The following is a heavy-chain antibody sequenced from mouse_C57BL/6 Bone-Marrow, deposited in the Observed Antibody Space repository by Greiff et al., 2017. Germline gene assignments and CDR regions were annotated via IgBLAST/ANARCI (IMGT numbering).Heavy chain of an antibody. V-gene: IGHV7-3*01. CDR3: ASLSYYGSSYGWFAY. CDR1: GFTFTDYY. D-gene: IGHD1-1*01. CDR2: IRNKANGYTT. J-gene: IGHJ3*01. Sequence: EVKLVESGGGLVQPGGSLSLSCAASGFTFTDYYMSWVRQPPGKALEWLGFIRNKANGYTTEYSASVTGRFTISRDNSQSILYLQMNALRAEDSATYYCASLSYYGSSYGWFAYWGQGTLVTVSA.